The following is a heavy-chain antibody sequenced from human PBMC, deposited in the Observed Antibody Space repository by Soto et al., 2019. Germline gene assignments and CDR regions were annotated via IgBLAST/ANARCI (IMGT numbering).Heavy chain of an antibody. D-gene: IGHD6-25*01. CDR3: AREAGWQRMVPYD. CDR2: ISAFNGDT. Sequence: QVQLVQSGTEVKKPGASVNVSCKAFGYTFTSYGFSWVRQAPGQGLEWLEWISAFNGDTQYAQTMKGRLTVTTDTSTTTVHMELRSLTPADTAVYYCAREAGWQRMVPYDWGQGTLVTVS. CDR1: GYTFTSYG. J-gene: IGHJ4*02. V-gene: IGHV1-18*04.